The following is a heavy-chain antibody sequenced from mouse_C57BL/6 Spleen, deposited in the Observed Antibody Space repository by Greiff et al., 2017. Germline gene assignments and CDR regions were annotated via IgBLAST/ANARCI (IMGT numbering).Heavy chain of an antibody. Sequence: EVQLQESGPGLVKPSQSLSLTCSVTGYSITSGYYWNWIRQFPGNKLEWMGYISYDGSNNYNPSLKNRISITRDTSKNQFFLKLNSVTTEDTATYYCARDRDYYGSSYEGGCFDYWGQGTTLTVSS. CDR2: ISYDGSN. CDR1: GYSITSGYY. J-gene: IGHJ2*01. CDR3: ARDRDYYGSSYEGGCFDY. V-gene: IGHV3-6*01. D-gene: IGHD1-1*01.